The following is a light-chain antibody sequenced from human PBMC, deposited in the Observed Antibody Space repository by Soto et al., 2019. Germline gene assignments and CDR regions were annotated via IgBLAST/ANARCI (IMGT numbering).Light chain of an antibody. V-gene: IGKV3-15*01. CDR3: QQYNNWPPWT. CDR1: QSVSSN. J-gene: IGKJ1*01. Sequence: EVVMTQSPATLSVSPGERATLSCRASQSVSSNLAWYQQNPGQAPRLLIYGASTRATGIPARCSGSGSGTEFNLTISSLQSEDFAVYYCQQYNNWPPWTFGQGTKVEIK. CDR2: GAS.